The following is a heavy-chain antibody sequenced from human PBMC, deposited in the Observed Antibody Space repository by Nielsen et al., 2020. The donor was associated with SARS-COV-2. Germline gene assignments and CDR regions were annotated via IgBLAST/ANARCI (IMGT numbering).Heavy chain of an antibody. J-gene: IGHJ4*02. CDR1: GYTFTSYG. CDR2: ISAYNGNT. V-gene: IGHV1-18*01. D-gene: IGHD3-22*01. CDR3: ARDALPYYYDSSGYRGY. Sequence: ASVKVSCKASGYTFTSYGISWVRQAPGHGLEWMGWISAYNGNTNYAQKLQGRVTMTTDTSTSTAYMELRSLRSDDTAVYYCARDALPYYYDSSGYRGYWGQGTLVTVSS.